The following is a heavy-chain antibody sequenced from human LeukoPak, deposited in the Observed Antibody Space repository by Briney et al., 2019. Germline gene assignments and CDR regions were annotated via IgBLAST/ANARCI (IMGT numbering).Heavy chain of an antibody. CDR2: IYYSGST. J-gene: IGHJ4*02. D-gene: IGHD6-19*01. Sequence: PSETLSLTCTVSGGSISSSSYYWGWIRQPPGKGLEWIGSIYYSGSTYYNPSLKSRVTISVDTPKNQFSLKLSSVTAADTAVYYCARRDSSGWYGLEYWGQGTLVTVSS. CDR3: ARRDSSGWYGLEY. V-gene: IGHV4-39*01. CDR1: GGSISSSSYY.